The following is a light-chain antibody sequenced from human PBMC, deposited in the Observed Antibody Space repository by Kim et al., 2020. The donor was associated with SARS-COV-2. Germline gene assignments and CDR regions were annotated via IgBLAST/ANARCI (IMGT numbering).Light chain of an antibody. J-gene: IGKJ2*01. CDR1: QSIRTW. Sequence: GDRVNITCRASQSIRTWLAWYKQKPGKTPKLLIYKASTSESGVSSRFSGSGSGTECTLTVSSLQPDDFATYYCQQCKTYPYTFGQGTKLE. CDR2: KAS. V-gene: IGKV1-5*03. CDR3: QQCKTYPYT.